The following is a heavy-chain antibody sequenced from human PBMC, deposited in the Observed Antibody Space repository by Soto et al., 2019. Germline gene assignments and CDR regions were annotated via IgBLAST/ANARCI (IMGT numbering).Heavy chain of an antibody. V-gene: IGHV3-74*01. CDR2: ITSGGEST. D-gene: IGHD6-19*01. Sequence: GGSLRLSCAASGFKFSNLCMNWVRQRPNEGLVWVSRITSGGESTDYAESVKGRFAISRDNSKNTLYLQMNGLTADDTAMYYCARESCGCPLNWFDAWGQGTLVTVSS. CDR3: ARESCGCPLNWFDA. J-gene: IGHJ5*02. CDR1: GFKFSNLC.